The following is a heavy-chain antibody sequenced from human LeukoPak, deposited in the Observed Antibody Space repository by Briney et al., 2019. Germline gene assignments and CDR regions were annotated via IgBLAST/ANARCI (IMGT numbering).Heavy chain of an antibody. CDR3: ARSWYDSSGYYNWFDP. J-gene: IGHJ5*02. Sequence: SETLSLTCTVSGGSISSYYWSWLRQPPGKGLEWIGSIYYSGSTYYNPSLKSRVTISVDTSKNQFSLKLSSVTAADTAVYYCARSWYDSSGYYNWFDPWGQGTLVTVSS. V-gene: IGHV4-59*05. CDR1: GGSISSYY. D-gene: IGHD3-22*01. CDR2: IYYSGST.